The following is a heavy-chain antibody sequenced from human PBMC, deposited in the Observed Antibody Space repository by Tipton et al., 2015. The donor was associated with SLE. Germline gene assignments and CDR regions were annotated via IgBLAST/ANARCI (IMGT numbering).Heavy chain of an antibody. CDR3: ASYYYDSSGYLAY. CDR2: IYSGGST. CDR1: GFTVSSNY. J-gene: IGHJ4*02. Sequence: SLRLSCAASGFTVSSNYMSWVRQAPGKGLEWVSVIYSGGSTYYADSVKGRFTISRDNSKNTLYLQMNSLRAEDTAVYYCASYYYDSSGYLAYWGQGTLVTVSS. V-gene: IGHV3-66*02. D-gene: IGHD3-22*01.